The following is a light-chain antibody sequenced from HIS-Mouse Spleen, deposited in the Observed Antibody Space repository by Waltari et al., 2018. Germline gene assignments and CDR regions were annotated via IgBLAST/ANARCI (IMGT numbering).Light chain of an antibody. Sequence: SYVLTQPPSVSVAPGKTARITCGGNNIGSKSVHWYQQTPGQAPVLVVYDDSDRPSGIPERFAGSNSGNTATLTISRVEAGDEADYCCQVWDSSSDHVVFGGGTKLTVL. J-gene: IGLJ2*01. CDR1: NIGSKS. CDR2: DDS. V-gene: IGLV3-21*03. CDR3: QVWDSSSDHVV.